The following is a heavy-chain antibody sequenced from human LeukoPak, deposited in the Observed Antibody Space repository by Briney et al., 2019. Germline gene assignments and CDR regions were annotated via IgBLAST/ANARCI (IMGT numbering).Heavy chain of an antibody. D-gene: IGHD3-22*01. CDR1: GYTFTSYG. CDR3: ARDSTDSSGYYYSLDNWFDP. CDR2: VSAYNGNT. V-gene: IGHV1-18*01. J-gene: IGHJ5*02. Sequence: ASVKVSCKASGYTFTSYGISWVRQAPGQGLEWMGWVSAYNGNTKYAQKLQGRVTMTTDTSTSTAYMELRSLRSDVTAVYYCARDSTDSSGYYYSLDNWFDPWGQGTLVTVSS.